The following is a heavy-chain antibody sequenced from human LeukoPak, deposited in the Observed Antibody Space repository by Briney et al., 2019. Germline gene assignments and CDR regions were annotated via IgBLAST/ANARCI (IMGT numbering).Heavy chain of an antibody. CDR2: INHSGST. CDR3: ARAGNGYSSSWYVSHFDY. Sequence: SETLSLTCAVYGGSFSGYYWSWMRQPPGKGLEWIGEINHSGSTNYKPSLKSRVTISVDTSKNQFSLKLSSVTAADTAVYYCARAGNGYSSSWYVSHFDYWGQGTLVTVSS. J-gene: IGHJ4*02. CDR1: GGSFSGYY. V-gene: IGHV4-34*01. D-gene: IGHD6-13*01.